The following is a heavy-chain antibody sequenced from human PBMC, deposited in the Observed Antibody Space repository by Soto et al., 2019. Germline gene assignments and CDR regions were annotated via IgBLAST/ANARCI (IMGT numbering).Heavy chain of an antibody. CDR2: ISADNCKT. V-gene: IGHV1-18*01. CDR1: GYTFTSYG. Sequence: QVQLVQSGAEVKKPGASVKVSCKASGYTFTSYGISWVRQAPGQGLEWVGWISADNCKTNYAQKLQGRGNMTTNTSTSTAYMELRSLRSDDTAVYSCARDWAAAGPLDYWGQGTLVAVSS. CDR3: ARDWAAAGPLDY. D-gene: IGHD6-13*01. J-gene: IGHJ4*02.